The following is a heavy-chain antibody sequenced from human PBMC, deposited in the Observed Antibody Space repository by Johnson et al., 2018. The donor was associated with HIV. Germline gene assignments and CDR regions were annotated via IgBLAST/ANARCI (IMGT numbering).Heavy chain of an antibody. CDR1: GFTFDDYG. V-gene: IGHV3-20*04. Sequence: VQLVESGGGVVRPGGSLRLSCAASGFTFDDYGMSWVRQAPGKGLEWVSGINWNGGSTGYADSVKGRFTISRDNAKNSLYLQMESLRVEDTAIYYCAKAWELLGRRAALDIWGQGTVVTISS. D-gene: IGHD1-26*01. CDR3: AKAWELLGRRAALDI. J-gene: IGHJ3*02. CDR2: INWNGGST.